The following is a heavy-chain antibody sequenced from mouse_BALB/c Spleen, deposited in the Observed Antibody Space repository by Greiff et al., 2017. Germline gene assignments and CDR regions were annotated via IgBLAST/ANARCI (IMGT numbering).Heavy chain of an antibody. J-gene: IGHJ2*01. CDR1: GFTFSNYW. V-gene: IGHV6-6*02. CDR2: IRLKSNNYAT. Sequence: EVKLVESGGGLVQPGGSMKLSCVASGFTFSNYWMNWVRQSPEKGLEWVAEIRLKSNNYATHYAESVKGRFTISRDDSKSSVYLQMNNLRAEDTGIYYCTREVHFDDWGQGTTLTVSS. CDR3: TREVHFDD. D-gene: IGHD2-14*01.